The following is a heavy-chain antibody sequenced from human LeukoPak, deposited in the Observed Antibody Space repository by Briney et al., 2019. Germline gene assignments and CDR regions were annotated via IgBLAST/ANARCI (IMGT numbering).Heavy chain of an antibody. D-gene: IGHD3-9*01. CDR2: IYYSGST. Sequence: KPSETLSLTCTVSGGSISSSSYYWGWIRQHPGKGLEWIGYIYYSGSTYYNPSLKSRVTISVDTSKNQFSLKLSSVTAADTAVYYCARDLYGAGYYFDYWGQGTLVTVSS. J-gene: IGHJ4*02. V-gene: IGHV4-31*03. CDR1: GGSISSSSYY. CDR3: ARDLYGAGYYFDY.